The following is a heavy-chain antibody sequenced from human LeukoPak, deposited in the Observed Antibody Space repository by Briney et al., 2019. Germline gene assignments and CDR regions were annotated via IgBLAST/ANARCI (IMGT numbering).Heavy chain of an antibody. CDR3: AREFHVPYYDILTGYYNYWFDP. Sequence: ASVKVSCKASGYTFTSYGISWVRQAPGKGLEWMGWISAYNGNTNYAQKLQGRVTMTTDTSTSTAYMELRSLRSDDTAVYYCAREFHVPYYDILTGYYNYWFDPWGQGTLVTVSS. J-gene: IGHJ5*02. D-gene: IGHD3-9*01. CDR2: ISAYNGNT. CDR1: GYTFTSYG. V-gene: IGHV1-18*01.